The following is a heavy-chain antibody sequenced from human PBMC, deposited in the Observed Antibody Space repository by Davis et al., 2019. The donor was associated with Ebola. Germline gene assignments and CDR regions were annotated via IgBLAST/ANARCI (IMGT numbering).Heavy chain of an antibody. CDR3: ATGIAAAGNLYYYGMDV. CDR2: ISWNSCSI. J-gene: IGHJ6*02. CDR1: GFTFVDYA. V-gene: IGHV3-9*01. Sequence: PGGSLRLSCAASGFTFVDYAMHWARPAPGKGLEGVSGISWNSCSIGYEDSVKGRFTISRDNAKNSLYLQMNSLRAEDTAWYNCATGIAAAGNLYYYGMDVWGQGTTVTVSS. D-gene: IGHD6-13*01.